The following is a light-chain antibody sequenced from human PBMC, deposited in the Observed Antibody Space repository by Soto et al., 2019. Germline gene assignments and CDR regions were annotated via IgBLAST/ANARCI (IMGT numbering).Light chain of an antibody. CDR2: GTF. J-gene: IGKJ3*01. Sequence: IQLTQSPSSLSASVGDRVSITCRASQAIKTYLAWYQQKRGKAPKLLISGTFTLQSGVPSRFNGSGSGTDFTLTISRLQPEDFATYDCQHRHNYPPFTFGPGTKVDLE. CDR1: QAIKTY. CDR3: QHRHNYPPFT. V-gene: IGKV1-9*01.